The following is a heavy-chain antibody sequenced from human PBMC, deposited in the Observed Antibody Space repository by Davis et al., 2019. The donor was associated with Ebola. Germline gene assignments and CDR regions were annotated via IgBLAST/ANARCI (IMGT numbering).Heavy chain of an antibody. Sequence: ASAKVSCKVSGYTFTDLSIHWVRQAPGKGLEWMGCFDPEDAETIYAQKFKGRVTLTEDTSTDTAYMELSSLRSEDTAVYYCVSDRRTYYYDNSGFYSFDQWGQGTLVTVSS. V-gene: IGHV1-24*01. CDR3: VSDRRTYYYDNSGFYSFDQ. D-gene: IGHD3-22*01. CDR1: GYTFTDLS. CDR2: FDPEDAET. J-gene: IGHJ4*02.